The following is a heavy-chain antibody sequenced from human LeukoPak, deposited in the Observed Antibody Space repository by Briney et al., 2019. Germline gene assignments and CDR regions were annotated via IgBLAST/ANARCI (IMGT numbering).Heavy chain of an antibody. J-gene: IGHJ4*02. CDR1: GFTFSSYD. Sequence: PGGSLRLSCAASGFTFSSYDMHWVRQATGKGLEWVSAIGTAGDTYYPGSVKGRFTISRENAKNSLYLQMNSLTAEDTAVYYCAKEGRLKPPDYWGQGTLVTVSS. V-gene: IGHV3-13*01. CDR3: AKEGRLKPPDY. CDR2: IGTAGDT.